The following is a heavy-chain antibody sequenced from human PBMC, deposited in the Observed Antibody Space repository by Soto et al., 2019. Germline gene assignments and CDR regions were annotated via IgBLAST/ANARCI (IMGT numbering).Heavy chain of an antibody. CDR2: ISNSGST. CDR1: GDSISSGDYF. CDR3: AREPYSESSAPYSGPLDS. Sequence: SETLSLTCTVSGDSISSGDYFWSWIRQPPGKGLEWIGYISNSGSTFYNPSLKSRVTMSTDTSMNQFSLRLSSVTVADTAVYYCAREPYSESSAPYSGPLDSWGQGTLVTVSS. J-gene: IGHJ4*02. D-gene: IGHD3-22*01. V-gene: IGHV4-30-4*01.